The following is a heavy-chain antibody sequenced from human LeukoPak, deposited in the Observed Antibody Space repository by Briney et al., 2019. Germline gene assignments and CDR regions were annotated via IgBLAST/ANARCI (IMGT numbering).Heavy chain of an antibody. J-gene: IGHJ4*02. Sequence: GGSLRLFCAASGFTFSAYWMSWVRQAPGKGLEWVANIKQDGSEKYYVDSVKGRFIISRDNAKNSLYLQMNSLRAEDTAVYYCAKHAAYSADYWGQGTLVTVSS. CDR3: AKHAAYSADY. CDR2: IKQDGSEK. V-gene: IGHV3-7*01. D-gene: IGHD5-18*01. CDR1: GFTFSAYW.